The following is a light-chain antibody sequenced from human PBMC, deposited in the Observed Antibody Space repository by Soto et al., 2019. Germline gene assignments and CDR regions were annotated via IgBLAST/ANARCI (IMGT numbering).Light chain of an antibody. CDR3: QTSGSGIVV. Sequence: QPVLTQSPSASASLGASVKLTCTLSSGHSNYAIAWHQQQSEKGPRYLMKLNSDGSPSKGAGIPDRFSGSSSGAERYLTISRLQSEDEADYYCQTSGSGIVVFGGGTKLTVL. CDR1: SGHSNYA. CDR2: LNSDGSP. V-gene: IGLV4-69*01. J-gene: IGLJ2*01.